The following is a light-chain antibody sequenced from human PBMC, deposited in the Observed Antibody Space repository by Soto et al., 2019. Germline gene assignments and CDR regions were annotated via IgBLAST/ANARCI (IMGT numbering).Light chain of an antibody. CDR3: QAWDSSTVV. V-gene: IGLV3-1*01. Sequence: SYELTQPHSVSVSPGQTASITCSGDKLGDKYACWYQQKPCQSPVLVIYQDSKRPSGIPERFSGSNSGNTATLTISGTQARDEADSYCQAWDSSTVVFGGGTKLTVL. CDR1: KLGDKY. CDR2: QDS. J-gene: IGLJ2*01.